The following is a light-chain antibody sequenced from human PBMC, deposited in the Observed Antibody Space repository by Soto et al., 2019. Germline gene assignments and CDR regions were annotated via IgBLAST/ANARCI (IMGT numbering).Light chain of an antibody. CDR1: QSVGSN. J-gene: IGKJ5*01. V-gene: IGKV3-15*01. Sequence: EVVMTQSPATRSLSPWRADGLSCRASQSVGSNLAWYQQKPGQAPRLLIYGASTRATGIPARFSGSGSGTEFTLTISSLQSEDFAVYYCQQYNNWPITFGQGTRLEIK. CDR2: GAS. CDR3: QQYNNWPIT.